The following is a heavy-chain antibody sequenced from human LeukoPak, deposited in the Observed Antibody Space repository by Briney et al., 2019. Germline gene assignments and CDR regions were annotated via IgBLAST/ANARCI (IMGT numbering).Heavy chain of an antibody. V-gene: IGHV4-39*07. CDR1: SDSISSSNYY. CDR3: ARGVNSGYFDY. Sequence: SETLSLTCTVPSDSISSSNYYWAWIRQPPGKGLEWIANIYYTGSTYYNPSLKNRVTISVDTSKNQFSLKLTSVTAADTAVYYCARGVNSGYFDYCGQGTLVTVSS. J-gene: IGHJ4*02. D-gene: IGHD1-26*01. CDR2: IYYTGST.